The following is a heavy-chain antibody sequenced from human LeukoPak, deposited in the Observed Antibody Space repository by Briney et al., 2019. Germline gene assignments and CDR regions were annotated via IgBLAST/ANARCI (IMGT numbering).Heavy chain of an antibody. V-gene: IGHV1-2*02. J-gene: IGHJ4*02. CDR2: INPNSDAT. D-gene: IGHD4-17*01. Sequence: GASVKVSCKASGYTFIGHYIHWVRQAPGQGLEWMGWINPNSDATKYSQKFQGRVTMTRDTSISTAYMELSRLRSDDTAVYYCAREGAVYWGQGTLVTVSS. CDR1: GYTFIGHY. CDR3: AREGAVY.